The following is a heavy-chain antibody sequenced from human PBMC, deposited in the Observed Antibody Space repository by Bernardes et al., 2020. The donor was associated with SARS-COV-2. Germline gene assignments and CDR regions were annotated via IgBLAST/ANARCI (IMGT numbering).Heavy chain of an antibody. CDR2: ISYDGSNK. V-gene: IGHV3-30-3*01. J-gene: IGHJ4*02. CDR3: AACGGDCYPPRFDY. Sequence: SLILSSTASGFIFSSYAMHWVRPAPGKRLEWVAVISYDGSNKYYADPVKGRFTISRDNSKNTLYLQMNSLRAEDTAVYYCAACGGDCYPPRFDYWGQGTLVTVSS. CDR1: GFIFSSYA. D-gene: IGHD2-21*02.